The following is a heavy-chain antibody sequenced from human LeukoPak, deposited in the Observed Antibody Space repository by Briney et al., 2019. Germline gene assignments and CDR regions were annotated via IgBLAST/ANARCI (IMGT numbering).Heavy chain of an antibody. CDR2: IDTAGDT. CDR1: GFTFSSYD. CDR3: ARRDGYSSFDY. D-gene: IGHD5-24*01. V-gene: IGHV3-13*01. J-gene: IGHJ4*02. Sequence: GGSLRLSCAASGFTFSSYDMHWVRQATGKGLEWVSAIDTAGDTYYPGSVKGRFTISRENAKNSLYLQMNSLRAGDTAVYYCARRDGYSSFDYWGQGTLVTVSS.